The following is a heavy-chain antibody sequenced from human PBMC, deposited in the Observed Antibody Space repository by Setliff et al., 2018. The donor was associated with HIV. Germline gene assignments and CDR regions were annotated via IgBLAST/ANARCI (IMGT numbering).Heavy chain of an antibody. Sequence: ASVNVSCKASGYTSNNYGISWVRQAPGQGLEWMGWISYNSGNTHYSQRLQDRGTMTIDTLTATVYVELTSLRSDDTAVYYCASQTGGRRAFEIWGQGTVVTVSS. CDR3: ASQTGGRRAFEI. CDR1: GYTSNNYG. V-gene: IGHV1-18*01. J-gene: IGHJ3*02. CDR2: ISYNSGNT. D-gene: IGHD3-16*01.